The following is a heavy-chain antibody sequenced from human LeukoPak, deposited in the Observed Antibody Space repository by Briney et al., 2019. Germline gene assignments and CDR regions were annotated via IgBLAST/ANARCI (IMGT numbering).Heavy chain of an antibody. D-gene: IGHD3-10*01. V-gene: IGHV3-7*01. CDR2: IKQDGSEK. CDR1: GFTFSSYW. J-gene: IGHJ6*02. CDR3: ARDSWFGEPYYYHYGMDV. Sequence: GGSLRLSCAASGFTFSSYWMSWVRQAPGKGLEWVANIKQDGSEKYYVDSVKGRFTISRDNAKNSLYLQMNSLRAEDTAVCYCARDSWFGEPYYYHYGMDVWGQGTTVTVSS.